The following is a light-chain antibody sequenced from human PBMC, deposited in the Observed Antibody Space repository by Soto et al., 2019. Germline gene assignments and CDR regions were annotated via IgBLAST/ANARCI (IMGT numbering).Light chain of an antibody. CDR1: SSDVGAYNY. V-gene: IGLV2-14*01. Sequence: SVLTQPASVSGSPGQSITISCTETSSDVGAYNYVSWYQHHPGKVPKLLIYEVTNRPSGVSDRFSGSKSGNTASLTISGLQAADEADYYCSLYTSENAYVFGTGTKV. CDR3: SLYTSENAYV. CDR2: EVT. J-gene: IGLJ1*01.